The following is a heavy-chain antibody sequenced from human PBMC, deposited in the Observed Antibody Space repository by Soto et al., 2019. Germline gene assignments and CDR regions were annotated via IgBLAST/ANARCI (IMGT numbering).Heavy chain of an antibody. CDR3: ARHEGTVTTLDY. V-gene: IGHV4-59*08. CDR2: INYSGST. D-gene: IGHD4-17*01. Sequence: SETLSLTCAVYGGSFSGYYWSWIRQHPGKGLEWIGYINYSGSTNYNPSLKSRVTISVDTSKNQFSLKLSSVTAADTAVYYCARHEGTVTTLDYWGQGTLVTVSS. J-gene: IGHJ4*02. CDR1: GGSFSGYY.